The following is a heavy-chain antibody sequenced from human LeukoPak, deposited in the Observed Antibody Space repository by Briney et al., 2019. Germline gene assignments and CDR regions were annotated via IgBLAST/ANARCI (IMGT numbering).Heavy chain of an antibody. V-gene: IGHV4-34*01. CDR3: ARGEEKHYYYYMDV. CDR2: INHSGST. Sequence: PSETLSLTCAVYGGSFSGYYWSWIRQPPGKGLEWIGEINHSGSTNYNPSLKSRVTISVDTSKNQFSLKLSSVTAADTAVYYCARGEEKHYYYYMDVWGKGTTVTVSS. CDR1: GGSFSGYY. J-gene: IGHJ6*03.